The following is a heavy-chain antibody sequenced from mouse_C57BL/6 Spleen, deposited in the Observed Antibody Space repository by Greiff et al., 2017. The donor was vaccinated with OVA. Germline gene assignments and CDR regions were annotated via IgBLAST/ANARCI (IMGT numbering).Heavy chain of an antibody. CDR1: GFTFSSYA. J-gene: IGHJ3*01. V-gene: IGHV5-9-1*02. Sequence: DVQLVESGEGLVKPGGSLKLSCAASGFTFSSYAMSWVRQTPEKRLEWVAYISSGGDYIYYADTVKGRFTISRDNARNTLYLQMSSLKSEDTAMYYCTRDLDYSNPFAYWGQGTLVTVSA. CDR2: ISSGGDYI. D-gene: IGHD2-5*01. CDR3: TRDLDYSNPFAY.